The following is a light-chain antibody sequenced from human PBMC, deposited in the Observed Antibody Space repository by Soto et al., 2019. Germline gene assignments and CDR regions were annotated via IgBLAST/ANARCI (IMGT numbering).Light chain of an antibody. Sequence: QYVLTQPASVSGSPGQSITISCTVTSSDVGGYNYVSWYQQHPGKAPKLMIYEVSNRPSGVSNRFSGSKSGHTASLTISGLQADDEAEYYCSSYTSSSTLDYVFGTGTKLTVL. V-gene: IGLV2-14*01. CDR2: EVS. J-gene: IGLJ1*01. CDR1: SSDVGGYNY. CDR3: SSYTSSSTLDYV.